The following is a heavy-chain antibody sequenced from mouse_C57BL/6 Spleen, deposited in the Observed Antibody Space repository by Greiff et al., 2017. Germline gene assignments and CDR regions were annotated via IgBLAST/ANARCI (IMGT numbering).Heavy chain of an antibody. CDR1: GFTFSSYA. V-gene: IGHV5-4*01. Sequence: EVQVVESGGGLVKPGGSLKLSCAASGFTFSSYAMSWVRQTPEKRLEWVATISDGGSYTYYPDHVKGRFPISRDNAKNNLYLQMSHLKSEDTAMXYCARGDGYTSYWYFDGWGTGTTVTVAS. CDR2: ISDGGSYT. CDR3: ARGDGYTSYWYFDG. J-gene: IGHJ1*03. D-gene: IGHD2-3*01.